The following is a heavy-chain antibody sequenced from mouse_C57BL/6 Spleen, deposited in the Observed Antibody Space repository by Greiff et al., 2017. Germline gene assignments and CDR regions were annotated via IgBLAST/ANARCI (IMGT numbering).Heavy chain of an antibody. J-gene: IGHJ3*01. Sequence: QVQLQQPGAELVRPGSSVKLSCKASGYTFTSYWMHWVKQRPIQGLEWIGNIDPSDSETHYNQKFKDKATLTVDKSSSTAYMQLSSLTSEDSAVLYCASGTGSWFAYWGQGTLVTVSA. CDR3: ASGTGSWFAY. V-gene: IGHV1-52*01. CDR1: GYTFTSYW. CDR2: IDPSDSET. D-gene: IGHD4-1*01.